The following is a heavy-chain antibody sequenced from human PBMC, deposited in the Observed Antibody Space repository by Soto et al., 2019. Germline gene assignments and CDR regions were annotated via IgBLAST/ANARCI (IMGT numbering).Heavy chain of an antibody. V-gene: IGHV3-23*01. J-gene: IGHJ4*02. CDR2: ISGSGGST. CDR3: AVRRLPRNY. Sequence: LRLFCSASGFTFSSCAMSWVRQAPGKGLEWVSAISGSGGSTYYADSVKGRFTLSRDNSKNTLYLQMNSLRAEDTAVYYCAVRRLPRNYWGQGTLVTVSS. CDR1: GFTFSSCA. D-gene: IGHD2-15*01.